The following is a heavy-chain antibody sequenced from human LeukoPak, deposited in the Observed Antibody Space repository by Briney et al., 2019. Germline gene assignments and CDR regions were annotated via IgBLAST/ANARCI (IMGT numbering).Heavy chain of an antibody. Sequence: GGSLRLSCAASGFTFSSYAMHWVRQAPGKGLEWVAVISYDGSNKYYADSVKGRFTISRDNSKNTLYLQMNSLRAEDTAVYYCARDMGYYDSSGYLYYYMDVWGKGTTVTVSS. J-gene: IGHJ6*03. D-gene: IGHD3-22*01. CDR1: GFTFSSYA. CDR2: ISYDGSNK. V-gene: IGHV3-30-3*01. CDR3: ARDMGYYDSSGYLYYYMDV.